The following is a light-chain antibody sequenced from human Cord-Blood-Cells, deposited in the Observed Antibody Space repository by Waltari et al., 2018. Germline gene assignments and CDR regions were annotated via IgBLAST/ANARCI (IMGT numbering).Light chain of an antibody. CDR2: DVS. CDR3: CSYAGSYTYV. V-gene: IGLV2-11*01. J-gene: IGLJ1*01. CDR1: SSDVGGYNY. Sequence: QSALTQPRSVSGSPGKSVTISCTGTSSDVGGYNYVSWYQQHPGKAPKLMIYDVSKRPAGVPDRFSCSKSVNTAALTISELQAEDEADYYCCSYAGSYTYVFGTGTKVTVL.